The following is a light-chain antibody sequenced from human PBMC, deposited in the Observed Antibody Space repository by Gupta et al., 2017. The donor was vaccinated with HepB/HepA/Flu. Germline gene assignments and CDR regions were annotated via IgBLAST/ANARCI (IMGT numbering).Light chain of an antibody. CDR2: WAS. V-gene: IGKV4-1*01. CDR1: QSVLYSSNNKNY. Sequence: DLVMTQSPDFLAVSLGERATINCKSSQSVLYSSNNKNYLAWYQQKPGQPPKLLIYWASTRESGVPDRFSGSGSGTDFTLTISSLQAEDVAVYYCQKYYSTPYTFGQGTKLEIK. CDR3: QKYYSTPYT. J-gene: IGKJ2*01.